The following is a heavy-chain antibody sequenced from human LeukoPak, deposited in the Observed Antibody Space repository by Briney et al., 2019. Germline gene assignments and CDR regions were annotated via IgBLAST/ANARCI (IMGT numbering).Heavy chain of an antibody. D-gene: IGHD3-22*01. CDR2: INPNSGGT. V-gene: IGHV1-2*02. J-gene: IGHJ4*02. CDR3: AREGSDYYDSSGYYLTGPYFDY. Sequence: ASVKVSCKASGGTFSSYAISWVRQAPGQGLEWMGWINPNSGGTNYAQKFQGRVTMTRDTSISTAYMELSRLRSDDTAVYYCAREGSDYYDSSGYYLTGPYFDYWGQGTLVTVSS. CDR1: GGTFSSYA.